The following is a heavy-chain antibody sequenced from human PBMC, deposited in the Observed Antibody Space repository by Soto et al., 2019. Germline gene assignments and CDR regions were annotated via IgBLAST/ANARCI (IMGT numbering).Heavy chain of an antibody. CDR1: GFTFDDYA. D-gene: IGHD6-13*01. CDR2: ISWNSGSI. J-gene: IGHJ4*02. V-gene: IGHV3-9*01. CDR3: AKDISDEWTAAAENYFDY. Sequence: GGSLRLSCAASGFTFDDYAMHWVRQAPGKGLEWVSGISWNSGSIGYADSVKGRFTISRDNAKNSLYLQMNSLRAEDTALYYCAKDISDEWTAAAENYFDYWGQGTLVTVSS.